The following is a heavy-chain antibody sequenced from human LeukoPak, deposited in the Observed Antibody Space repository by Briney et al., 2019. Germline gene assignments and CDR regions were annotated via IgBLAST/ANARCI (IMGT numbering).Heavy chain of an antibody. CDR3: AKGGGSYWSYDY. J-gene: IGHJ4*02. CDR2: IYPDGNT. D-gene: IGHD1-26*01. V-gene: IGHV3-66*01. Sequence: GGSLRLSCAASGFTVSSNYMNWVRQAPGKGLEWVSMIYPDGNTFYTNSVKGRFTISRDNSKNTLDLQMSSLRAEDTAVYYCAKGGGSYWSYDYWGQGTLVTVSS. CDR1: GFTVSSNY.